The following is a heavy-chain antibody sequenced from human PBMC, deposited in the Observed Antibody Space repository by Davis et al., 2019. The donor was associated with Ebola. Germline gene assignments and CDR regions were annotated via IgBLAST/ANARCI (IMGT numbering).Heavy chain of an antibody. J-gene: IGHJ6*02. Sequence: SVLDTCKASSGTFITYAMSWVRQATRQGREWMGGIISLLGIANYAQKFQRRVTITADKSTSKAYMELSSLRSDDTAVYYCASDSVVVPAATYGMDVWGQGTTVTVSS. V-gene: IGHV1-69*10. CDR1: SGTFITYA. CDR2: IISLLGIA. D-gene: IGHD2-2*01. CDR3: ASDSVVVPAATYGMDV.